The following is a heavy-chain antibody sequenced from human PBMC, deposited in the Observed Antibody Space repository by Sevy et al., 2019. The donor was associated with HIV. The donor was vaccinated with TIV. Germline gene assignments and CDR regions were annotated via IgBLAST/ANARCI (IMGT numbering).Heavy chain of an antibody. J-gene: IGHJ4*02. V-gene: IGHV1-18*01. CDR3: ARDSDGSGHYYAAYFDY. D-gene: IGHD3-22*01. CDR1: GYTFTTYP. CDR2: ISTYSGET. Sequence: ASVKVSCKASGYTFTTYPIGWVRQAPGQGLEWMGWISTYSGETRDAQKFQGRATMTTDTSTSTAYLELRSLRSDDTAVYYCARDSDGSGHYYAAYFDYWGQGTLVTVSS.